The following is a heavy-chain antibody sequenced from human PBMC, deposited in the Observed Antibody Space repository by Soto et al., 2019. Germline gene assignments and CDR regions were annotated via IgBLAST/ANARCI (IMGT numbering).Heavy chain of an antibody. CDR2: INHSGST. Sequence: SETLSLTCAVYGGSFSGYYWSWIRQPPGKGLEWIGEINHSGSTNYNPSLKSRVTISVDTSKNQFSLKLSSVTAADTAVYYCARGAISTGPKKHGYYYGMDVWGQGTTVTVSS. D-gene: IGHD4-17*01. CDR1: GGSFSGYY. V-gene: IGHV4-34*01. J-gene: IGHJ6*02. CDR3: ARGAISTGPKKHGYYYGMDV.